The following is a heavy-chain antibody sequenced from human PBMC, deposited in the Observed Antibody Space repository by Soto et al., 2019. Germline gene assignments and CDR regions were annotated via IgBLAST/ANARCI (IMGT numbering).Heavy chain of an antibody. D-gene: IGHD5-12*01. V-gene: IGHV4-59*01. J-gene: IGHJ4*02. Sequence: ASETLSLTCTVSGASISSYYWSWIRQPPGKGLEWIGYVYYSGSTNYNPSLKSRVTISVDTSKNQFSLKLYSVTAADTAVYYCAREARGYDSFIDYWGQGTVVTVSS. CDR3: AREARGYDSFIDY. CDR2: VYYSGST. CDR1: GASISSYY.